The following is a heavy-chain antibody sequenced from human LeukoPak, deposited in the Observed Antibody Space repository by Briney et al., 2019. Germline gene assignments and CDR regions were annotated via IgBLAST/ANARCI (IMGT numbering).Heavy chain of an antibody. J-gene: IGHJ3*01. CDR2: IFYNGGA. Sequence: SQTLSLTCSVSGDSMSSGGYLWTWIRQNPGKGLEWIGHIFYNGGAYYSPSLQSRRTITVDTSQKQFSLKMSSVTAADTAVYFCARLTCTGSSCSGGGAFDVWGQGTVVTVSS. CDR3: ARLTCTGSSCSGGGAFDV. CDR1: GDSMSSGGYL. D-gene: IGHD2-2*01. V-gene: IGHV4-31*03.